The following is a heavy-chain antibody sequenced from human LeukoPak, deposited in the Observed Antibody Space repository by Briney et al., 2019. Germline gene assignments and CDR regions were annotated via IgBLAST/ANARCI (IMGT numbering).Heavy chain of an antibody. J-gene: IGHJ5*02. Sequence: PSQTLSITCTVSGGSISSGGYYWSWIRQHPGKGLEWMGYIYYSGSTYYNPSLKSRVTISVDTSKNQFSLKLSSVTAADTAVYYCASRDSEGSGWGTFDPWGQGTLVTVSS. CDR3: ASRDSEGSGWGTFDP. CDR2: IYYSGST. D-gene: IGHD6-19*01. CDR1: GGSISSGGYY. V-gene: IGHV4-31*03.